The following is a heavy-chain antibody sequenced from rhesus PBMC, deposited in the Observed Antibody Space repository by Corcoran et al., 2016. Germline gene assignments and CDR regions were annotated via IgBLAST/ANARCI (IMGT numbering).Heavy chain of an antibody. D-gene: IGHD6-37*01. Sequence: QVHLQESGPGLVRPSETLSLTCAVSGASFGNYWGSWIRQTPGKGLKGIGEIDRSSGTTHYHPSLKSRVTISKDASRNQFSLNLRSVTAADTAVYYCAGGVWPFAFDLWGQGLRVTVSS. CDR3: AGGVWPFAFDL. J-gene: IGHJ3*01. V-gene: IGHV4-80*01. CDR2: IDRSSGTT. CDR1: GASFGNYW.